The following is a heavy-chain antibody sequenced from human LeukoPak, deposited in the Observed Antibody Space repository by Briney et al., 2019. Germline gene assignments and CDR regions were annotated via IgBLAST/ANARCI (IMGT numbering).Heavy chain of an antibody. CDR2: IIPIFGTA. CDR3: ARARYCSSTSCYTGTYWFDP. CDR1: GFTFSSYA. Sequence: GGSLRLSCAASGFTFSSYAMSWVRQDPGQGLEWMGGIIPIFGTANYAQKFQGRVTITADESTSTAYMELSSLRSEDTAVYYCARARYCSSTSCYTGTYWFDPWGQGTLVTVS. J-gene: IGHJ5*02. V-gene: IGHV1-69*01. D-gene: IGHD2-2*02.